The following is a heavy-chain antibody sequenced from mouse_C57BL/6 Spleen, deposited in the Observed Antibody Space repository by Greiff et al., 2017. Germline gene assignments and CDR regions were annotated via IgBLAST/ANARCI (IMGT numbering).Heavy chain of an antibody. Sequence: EVKLQESGGGLVQSGRSLRLSCATSGFTFSDFYMEWVRQAPGKGLEWIAASRNKANDYTTEYNATVKGRFIVSRYTAQSILYLQMQALRAEDTAVYYCARDVYCSLDYWGQGTTLTVSS. J-gene: IGHJ2*01. CDR2: SRNKANDYTT. CDR3: ARDVYCSLDY. D-gene: IGHD2-12*01. CDR1: GFTFSDFY. V-gene: IGHV7-1*01.